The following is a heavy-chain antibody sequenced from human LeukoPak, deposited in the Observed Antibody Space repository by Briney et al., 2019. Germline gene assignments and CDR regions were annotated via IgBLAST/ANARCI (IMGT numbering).Heavy chain of an antibody. CDR1: GFTFSSYG. CDR3: AKNGWFGELSQRLDY. J-gene: IGHJ4*02. D-gene: IGHD3-10*01. CDR2: ISYDGSNK. Sequence: PGRSLRLSCAASGFTFSSYGMHWVRQAPGKGLEWVAVISYDGSNKYYADSVKGRFTISRDNSKNTLYLQMNNLRAEDTAVYYCAKNGWFGELSQRLDYWGQGTLVTVSS. V-gene: IGHV3-30*18.